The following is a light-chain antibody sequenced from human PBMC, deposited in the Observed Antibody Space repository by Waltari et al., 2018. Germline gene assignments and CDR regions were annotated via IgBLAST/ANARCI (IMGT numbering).Light chain of an antibody. CDR1: QSVRSN. CDR2: DAS. V-gene: IGKV3-15*01. CDR3: QQYNHWPT. J-gene: IGKJ4*01. Sequence: IVMTQSPATLSVSPGERPTLSCRASQSVRSNLAWYQQKPGQAPRLRIDDASTRATGVPARVSGSGSGTEFTLTINSLQSEEFAVYYCQQYNHWPTFGGGTKVEIK.